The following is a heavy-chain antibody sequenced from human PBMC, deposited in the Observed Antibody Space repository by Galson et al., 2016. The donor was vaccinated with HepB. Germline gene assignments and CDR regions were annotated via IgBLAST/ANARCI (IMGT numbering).Heavy chain of an antibody. J-gene: IGHJ4*02. V-gene: IGHV3-33*01. CDR1: GFTFSSYG. CDR2: IWYDGSNK. D-gene: IGHD3-10*01. Sequence: SLRLSCAASGFTFSSYGMHWVRQAPGKGLEWVAVIWYDGSNKYYADSVKGRFTVSRDNAKNSLYLQMNSLRAEDTAVYYCVRSCRTSFGASSCYFDSWGQGTLVTVSS. CDR3: VRSCRTSFGASSCYFDS.